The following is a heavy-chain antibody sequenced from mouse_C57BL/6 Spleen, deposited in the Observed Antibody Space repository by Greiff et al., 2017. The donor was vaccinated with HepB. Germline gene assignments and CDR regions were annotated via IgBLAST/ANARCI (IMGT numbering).Heavy chain of an antibody. CDR3: ARFPLYYAMDY. Sequence: EVQRVESGGGLVQPGGSLSLSCAASGFTFTDYYMSWVRQPPGKALEWLGFIRNKANGYTTEYSASVKGRFTISRDNSQSILYLQMNALRAEDSATYYCARFPLYYAMDYWGQGTSVTVSS. V-gene: IGHV7-3*01. CDR2: IRNKANGYTT. J-gene: IGHJ4*01. CDR1: GFTFTDYY.